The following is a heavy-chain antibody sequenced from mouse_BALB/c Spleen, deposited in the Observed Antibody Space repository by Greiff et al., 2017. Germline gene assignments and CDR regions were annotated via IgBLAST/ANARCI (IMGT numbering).Heavy chain of an antibody. Sequence: QVQLKESGAELVRPGTSVKVSCKASGYAFTNYLIEWVKQRPGQGLEWIGVINPGSGGTNYNEKFKGKATLTADKSSSTAYMQLSSLTSDDSAVYFWARGSTRIASAWFAYWGKGTLVTVAA. J-gene: IGHJ3*01. CDR3: ARGSTRIASAWFAY. CDR2: INPGSGGT. V-gene: IGHV1-54*01. CDR1: GYAFTNYL. D-gene: IGHD2-4*01.